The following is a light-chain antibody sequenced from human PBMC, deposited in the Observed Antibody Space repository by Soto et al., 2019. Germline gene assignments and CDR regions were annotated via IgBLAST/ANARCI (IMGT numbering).Light chain of an antibody. CDR2: YDD. J-gene: IGLJ3*02. Sequence: VLTQPPSVSEAPRQRVTISCSGSRSNVGNNAVNWYQQLPGKAPKLLIYYDDLLPSGVSDRFSGSKSGTSASLAISGLQSEDEADYYCAVWDDSLNGVVFGGGTKLTVL. CDR1: RSNVGNNA. CDR3: AVWDDSLNGVV. V-gene: IGLV1-36*01.